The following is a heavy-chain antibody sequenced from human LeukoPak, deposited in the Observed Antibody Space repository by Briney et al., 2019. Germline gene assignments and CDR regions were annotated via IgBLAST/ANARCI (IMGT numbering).Heavy chain of an antibody. CDR2: ISYDGSNK. CDR1: GFTFSSYG. D-gene: IGHD5-18*01. J-gene: IGHJ3*02. CDR3: AKDRGGYSYGSPDAFDI. Sequence: PGGSLRLSCAASGFTFSSYGMHWVRQAPGKGLEWVAVISYDGSNKYYADSVKGRFTISRDNSKNTLYLQMNSLRAEDTAVYYCAKDRGGYSYGSPDAFDIWGQGTMVTVSS. V-gene: IGHV3-30*18.